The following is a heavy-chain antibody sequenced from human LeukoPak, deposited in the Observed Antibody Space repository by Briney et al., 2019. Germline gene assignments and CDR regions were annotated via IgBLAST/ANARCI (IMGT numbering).Heavy chain of an antibody. CDR3: EREGFLRIVGGWGFDL. CDR2: TWYDGSNK. V-gene: IGHV3-33*01. CDR1: GFTFSSYG. J-gene: IGHJ2*01. Sequence: GRSLRLSCAASGFTFSSYGMHWVRQAPGKGLEWVAVTWYDGSNKDYADSVKGRFTISRDNSTNTLYLRMNSLRAEDTAVYYCEREGFLRIVGGWGFDLGGRGPLVTFP. D-gene: IGHD3-22*01.